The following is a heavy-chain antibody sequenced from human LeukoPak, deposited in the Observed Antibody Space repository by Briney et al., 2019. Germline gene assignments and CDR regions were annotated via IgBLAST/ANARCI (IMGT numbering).Heavy chain of an antibody. J-gene: IGHJ4*02. CDR3: ANGELLPERFDN. V-gene: IGHV4-38-2*01. CDR1: GYSISSGYY. CDR2: IYHSGST. Sequence: PSETLSLTCAVSGYSISSGYYWGWIRQPPGKGLEWIGSIYHSGSTYYNPSLKSRVTISVDTSKNQFSLKLSSVTAADTAVYYCANGELLPERFDNWGQGTLVTVSS. D-gene: IGHD3-10*01.